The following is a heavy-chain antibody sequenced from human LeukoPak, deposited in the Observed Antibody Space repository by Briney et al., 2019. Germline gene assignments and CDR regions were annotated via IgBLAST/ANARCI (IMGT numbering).Heavy chain of an antibody. CDR1: GGTFSNYT. V-gene: IGHV1-18*01. CDR2: ISAYNGNT. J-gene: IGHJ3*02. CDR3: ARLRAVQSVKGFYAAFDI. D-gene: IGHD1-1*01. Sequence: GASVTVSCKASGGTFSNYTISWVRQAPGQGLEWMGWISAYNGNTNYAQKLQGRVTMTTDTSTSTAYMELRSLRSDDTAVYYCARLRAVQSVKGFYAAFDIWGQGTMVTVSS.